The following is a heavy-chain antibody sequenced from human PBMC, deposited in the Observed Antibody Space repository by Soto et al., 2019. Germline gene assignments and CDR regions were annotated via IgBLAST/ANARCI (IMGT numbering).Heavy chain of an antibody. J-gene: IGHJ4*02. CDR1: GYSISSGFY. CDR2: IYHSGST. Sequence: SETLSLTCAVSGYSISSGFYWGWIRQPPGKGLEWIGSIYHSGSTYYNPSLKSRVTISVDTSKNQFSLKLSSVTAADTAVYYCATGEYNYRDHYWGQGTLVTVPS. V-gene: IGHV4-38-2*01. CDR3: ATGEYNYRDHY. D-gene: IGHD5-18*01.